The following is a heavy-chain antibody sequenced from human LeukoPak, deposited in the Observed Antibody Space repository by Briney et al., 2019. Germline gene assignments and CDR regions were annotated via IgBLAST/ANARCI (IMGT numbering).Heavy chain of an antibody. CDR2: ISSSSSTI. Sequence: GGSLRLSCAASGFTFSSYSMNWVRQAPGKGLEWVSYISSSSSTISYADSVKGRFIISRDNAKNSLYLQMNSLRAEDTAVYYCASISLRFLDYWGQGTPVTVSS. CDR3: ASISLRFLDY. CDR1: GFTFSSYS. J-gene: IGHJ4*02. V-gene: IGHV3-48*01. D-gene: IGHD3-3*01.